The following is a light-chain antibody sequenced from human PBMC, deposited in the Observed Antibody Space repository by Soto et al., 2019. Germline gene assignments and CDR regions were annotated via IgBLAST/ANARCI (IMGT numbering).Light chain of an antibody. CDR1: QSISSY. Sequence: DIQMTQSPSSLSASVGDRVTITCRASQSISSYLNWYQQKPGKPPKLLIYAASSLQSGVTSRFSGSGSCTDFTLTISSLQPEYLATYNCQQSYSTPGTFGQGTKVEIK. V-gene: IGKV1-39*01. CDR3: QQSYSTPGT. CDR2: AAS. J-gene: IGKJ1*01.